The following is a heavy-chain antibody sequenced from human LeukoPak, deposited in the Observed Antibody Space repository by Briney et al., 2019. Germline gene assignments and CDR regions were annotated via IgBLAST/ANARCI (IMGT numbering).Heavy chain of an antibody. CDR3: AKDFWLDTGAS. V-gene: IGHV3-30*02. D-gene: IGHD3-3*01. CDR1: GFSVTDCG. CDR2: IWRDGNNR. Sequence: TGGSLRLSCAVSGFSVTDCGIHWVRQAPGEGLEWVAYIWRDGNNRNYADSVKGRFTISRDNSKNTVYLHMSSLRTGDTAIYYCAKDFWLDTGASWGQGTLVTVSS. J-gene: IGHJ5*02.